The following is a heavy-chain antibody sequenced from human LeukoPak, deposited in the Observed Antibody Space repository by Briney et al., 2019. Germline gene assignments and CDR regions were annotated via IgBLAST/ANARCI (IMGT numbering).Heavy chain of an antibody. Sequence: ASVKVSCKTSGYTFTSYGIIWVRQAPGQGLEWMGWMNPNSGNTGYAQKFQGRVTMTRNTSISTAYMELSSLRSEDTAVYYCARGGKWELLTFDYWGQGTLVTVSS. CDR3: ARGGKWELLTFDY. V-gene: IGHV1-8*02. CDR2: MNPNSGNT. J-gene: IGHJ4*02. D-gene: IGHD1-26*01. CDR1: GYTFTSYG.